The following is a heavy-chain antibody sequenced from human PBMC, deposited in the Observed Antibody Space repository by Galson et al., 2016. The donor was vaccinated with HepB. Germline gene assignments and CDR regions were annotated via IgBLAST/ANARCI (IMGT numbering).Heavy chain of an antibody. D-gene: IGHD2-2*02. CDR1: GFTFSTYA. CDR2: ISYDGNNK. V-gene: IGHV3-30-3*01. CDR3: ARDTYFTYCSTTSFYMVY. Sequence: SLRLSCAASGFTFSTYAMHWVRQAPGKGLEWVALISYDGNNKYYADSVKGRFTISRDNSKNTLYLQMNSLRPEDTDVYYCARDTYFTYCSTTSFYMVYWGQGTLVTVSS. J-gene: IGHJ4*02.